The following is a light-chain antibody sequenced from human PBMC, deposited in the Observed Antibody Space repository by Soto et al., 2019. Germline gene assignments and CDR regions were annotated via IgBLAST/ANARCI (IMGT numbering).Light chain of an antibody. V-gene: IGLV9-49*01. Sequence: QSVLTQSPSASASLGASVTLTCTLSSGYSNYKVDLYQQRPGKGPQFVMGVGTGGIVASKGDGIPDRFSVLGSGLTRNLAIKNIQKEDESDYHCGADHGSGSTWVFGGGTKLTVL. CDR2: VGTGGIVA. CDR1: SGYSNYK. J-gene: IGLJ2*01. CDR3: GADHGSGSTWV.